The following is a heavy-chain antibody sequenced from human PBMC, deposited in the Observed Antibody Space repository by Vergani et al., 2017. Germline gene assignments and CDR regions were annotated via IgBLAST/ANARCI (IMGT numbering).Heavy chain of an antibody. V-gene: IGHV3-7*01. CDR2: IKQDGSEK. Sequence: EVQLVESGGGLVQPGGSLRLSCAASGFTFSSYWMSWVRQAPGKGLEWVANIKQDGSEKYYVDSVKGRFTISRDNAKNSLYLQMNSLRAEDTAVYYCARDLRIMATISYFDYWGQGTLVTVSS. J-gene: IGHJ4*02. CDR3: ARDLRIMATISYFDY. D-gene: IGHD5-24*01. CDR1: GFTFSSYW.